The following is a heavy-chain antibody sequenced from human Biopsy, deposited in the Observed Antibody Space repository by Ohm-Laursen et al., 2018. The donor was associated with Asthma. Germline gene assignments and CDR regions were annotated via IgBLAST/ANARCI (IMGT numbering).Heavy chain of an antibody. Sequence: TLSLTCAVSGGSISSGAYYWSWVLQPPGKGLEWIGYIYYIGSTYYNPSLKSRVAISLDTSKNQFSLKLSSVTAADTAVYFCARRGGVRRYFDYWGQGTLVTVSS. CDR3: ARRGGVRRYFDY. D-gene: IGHD3-16*01. CDR2: IYYIGST. J-gene: IGHJ4*02. CDR1: GGSISSGAYY. V-gene: IGHV4-30-4*01.